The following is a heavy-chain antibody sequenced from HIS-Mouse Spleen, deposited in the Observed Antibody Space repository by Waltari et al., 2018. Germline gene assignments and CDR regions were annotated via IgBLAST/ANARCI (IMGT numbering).Heavy chain of an antibody. CDR2: IKQDGSEK. V-gene: IGHV3-7*01. CDR1: GFTFSSYW. CDR3: ARDRLAARYYYYGMDV. J-gene: IGHJ6*02. Sequence: GFTFSSYWMSWVRQAPGKGLEWVANIKQDGSEKYYVDSVKGRFTISRDNAKNSLYLQMNSLRAEDTAVYYCARDRLAARYYYYGMDVWGQGTTVTVSS. D-gene: IGHD6-6*01.